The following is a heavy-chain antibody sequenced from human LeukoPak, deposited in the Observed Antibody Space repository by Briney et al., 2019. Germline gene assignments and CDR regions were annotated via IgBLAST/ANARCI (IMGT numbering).Heavy chain of an antibody. D-gene: IGHD4-17*01. Sequence: GGSLRLSCAASGFTFSSYSMNWVRQAPVKGLEWVSSISSSSSYIYYADSVKGRFTISRDNAKNSLYLQMNSLRAEDTAVYYCARDLRVGYDYGDYDDSWGQGTMVTVSS. V-gene: IGHV3-21*01. J-gene: IGHJ3*01. CDR3: ARDLRVGYDYGDYDDS. CDR2: ISSSSSYI. CDR1: GFTFSSYS.